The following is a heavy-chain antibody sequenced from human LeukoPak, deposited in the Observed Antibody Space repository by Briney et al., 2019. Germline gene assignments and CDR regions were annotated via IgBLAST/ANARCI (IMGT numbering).Heavy chain of an antibody. D-gene: IGHD1-26*01. CDR2: INHSGST. V-gene: IGHV4-34*01. Sequence: SETLSLTCAVYGGSFSGYYWSWIRQPPGKGLEWIGEINHSGSTNYNPSLKSRVTISVDTSKNQFSLKLSSVTAADTAVSYCARYRYSGSYDYWGQGTLVTVSS. CDR1: GGSFSGYY. J-gene: IGHJ4*02. CDR3: ARYRYSGSYDY.